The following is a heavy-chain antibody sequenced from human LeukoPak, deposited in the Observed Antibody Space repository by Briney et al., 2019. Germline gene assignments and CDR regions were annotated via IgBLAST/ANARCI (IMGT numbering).Heavy chain of an antibody. J-gene: IGHJ4*02. CDR3: ARVKVDRYSSSPYYVDY. CDR1: GYTFTGYY. Sequence: EASVKVSCKASGYTFTGYYMHWVRQAPGQGLEWMGWINPNSGGTNYAQKFQGRVTMTRDTSISTAYMELSRLRSDDTAVYYCARVKVDRYSSSPYYVDYWGQGTLVTVSS. V-gene: IGHV1-2*02. D-gene: IGHD6-13*01. CDR2: INPNSGGT.